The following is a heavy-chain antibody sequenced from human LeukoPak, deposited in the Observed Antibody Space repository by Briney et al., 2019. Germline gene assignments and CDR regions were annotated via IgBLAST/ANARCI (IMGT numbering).Heavy chain of an antibody. CDR1: GFTFSSYE. CDR2: ISSSGSTI. J-gene: IGHJ4*02. CDR3: ARSEDSSGYYPYYFDY. V-gene: IGHV3-48*03. D-gene: IGHD3-22*01. Sequence: QPGGSLRLSCAASGFTFSSYEMNWVRQAPGKGLEWVSYISSSGSTIYYADSVKGRFTISRDNAKNSLYLQMNILRAEDTAVYYCARSEDSSGYYPYYFDYWGQGTLVTVSS.